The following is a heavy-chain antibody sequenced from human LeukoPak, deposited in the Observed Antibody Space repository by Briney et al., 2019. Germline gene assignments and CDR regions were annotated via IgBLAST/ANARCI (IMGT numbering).Heavy chain of an antibody. CDR3: AKPLLLWFGDLSQPFDY. D-gene: IGHD3-10*01. J-gene: IGHJ4*02. CDR1: GFTFSSYA. V-gene: IGHV3-23*01. CDR2: ISGSGGGT. Sequence: GGSLRLSCAASGFTFSSYAMSWVRQAPGRGLEWVSAISGSGGGTYYADSVKGRFTISRDNSKNTLYLQMNSLRAEDTAVYYCAKPLLLWFGDLSQPFDYWGQGTLVTVSS.